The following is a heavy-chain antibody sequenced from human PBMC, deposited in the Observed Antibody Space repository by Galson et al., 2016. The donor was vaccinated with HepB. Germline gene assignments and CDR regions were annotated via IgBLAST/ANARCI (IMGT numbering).Heavy chain of an antibody. Sequence: SLRLSCAASGFTFSSYAMNWVRQAPWKGLEWVATIRGDGDYTNYADSVEGRFTISRDNSKNTLFLEMNSLSAEDTAIYYCAKDGGYSSGKYYPDYWGQGTLVTVSS. D-gene: IGHD3-10*01. CDR2: IRGDGDYT. CDR1: GFTFSSYA. J-gene: IGHJ4*02. CDR3: AKDGGYSSGKYYPDY. V-gene: IGHV3-23*01.